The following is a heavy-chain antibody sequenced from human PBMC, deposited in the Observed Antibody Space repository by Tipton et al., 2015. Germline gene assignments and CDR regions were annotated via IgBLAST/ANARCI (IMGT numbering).Heavy chain of an antibody. V-gene: IGHV4-38-2*02. J-gene: IGHJ6*02. Sequence: TLSLTCAVSGYSISSGYYWGWIRQPPGKGLEWIGSIYHSGSTYYNPSLKSRVTISVDTSKNQFSLNLMSLTTADTAVYYCARDVGMDVWGQGTTVTVSS. CDR1: GYSISSGYY. CDR3: ARDVGMDV. CDR2: IYHSGST.